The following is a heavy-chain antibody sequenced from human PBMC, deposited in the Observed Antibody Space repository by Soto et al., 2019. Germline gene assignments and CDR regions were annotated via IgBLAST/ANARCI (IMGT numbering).Heavy chain of an antibody. CDR1: GFTFSNAW. CDR3: TTGLRWEANTAY. V-gene: IGHV3-15*07. Sequence: GESLRLACAASGFTFSNAWMNWVRQAPGKGLEWVGRIKSKADGETTDYAAPVKGRFAISRHDSENTLYLQMNSLKGEDTAFYYCTTGLRWEANTAYWGEGT. D-gene: IGHD4-17*01. CDR2: IKSKADGETT. J-gene: IGHJ4*02.